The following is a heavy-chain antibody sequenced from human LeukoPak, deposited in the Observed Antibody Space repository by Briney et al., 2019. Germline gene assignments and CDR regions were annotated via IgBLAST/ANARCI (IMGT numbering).Heavy chain of an antibody. J-gene: IGHJ4*02. V-gene: IGHV3-7*01. CDR2: IKQDGSEK. Sequence: GGSLRLSCAASGFSFSYYWMSWVRQAPRKGLEWVAKIKQDGSEKYYVDSVKGRFTISRDNAKNSMYLQISSLTAEDTAVYYCARGYCTGGSCSKYDYWGQGTLVTVSS. D-gene: IGHD2-15*01. CDR3: ARGYCTGGSCSKYDY. CDR1: GFSFSYYW.